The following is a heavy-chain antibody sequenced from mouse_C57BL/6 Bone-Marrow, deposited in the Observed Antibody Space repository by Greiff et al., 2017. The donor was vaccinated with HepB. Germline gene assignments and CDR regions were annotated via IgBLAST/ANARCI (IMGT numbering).Heavy chain of an antibody. J-gene: IGHJ2*01. Sequence: QVQLQQSGAELVRPGTSVKVSCKASGYAFTNYLIEWVKQRPGQGLEWIGVINPGSGGTNYNEKFKGKAIMTEDKSSSTAYMQLSSLTSEDSAVYVCARETDLGNYFAYGGQGTTLTVSS. CDR2: INPGSGGT. CDR1: GYAFTNYL. V-gene: IGHV1-54*01. CDR3: ARETDLGNYFAY.